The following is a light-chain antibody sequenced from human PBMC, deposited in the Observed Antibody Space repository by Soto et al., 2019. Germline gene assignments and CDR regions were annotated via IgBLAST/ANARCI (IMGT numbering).Light chain of an antibody. CDR3: QQYNSYSWT. V-gene: IGKV1-5*01. CDR1: QSISSW. Sequence: DLQMTQSPSTLSASVGDRVTITCRASQSISSWLAWYQQKPGKAPKLLIYDASSLESRVPSRFSGCGSGTEFTLTISSLQPDDFATYYCQQYNSYSWTFGQGTKVEIK. J-gene: IGKJ1*01. CDR2: DAS.